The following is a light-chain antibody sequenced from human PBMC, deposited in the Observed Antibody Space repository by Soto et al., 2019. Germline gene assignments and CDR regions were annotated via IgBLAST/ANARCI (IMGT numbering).Light chain of an antibody. CDR2: DVS. CDR1: SSDIGGYNY. CDR3: SSYTSSSTLRV. J-gene: IGLJ3*02. Sequence: QSALTQPASVSGSPGQSITISCTGTSSDIGGYNYVSWFQQHPGKVPKLMIYDVSNRPSGVSNRFSGSKSGNMASLTISGLQAEDEADYYCSSYTSSSTLRVFRGGTKLTVL. V-gene: IGLV2-14*03.